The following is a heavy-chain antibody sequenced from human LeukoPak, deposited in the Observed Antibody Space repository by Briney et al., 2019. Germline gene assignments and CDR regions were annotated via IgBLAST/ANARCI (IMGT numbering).Heavy chain of an antibody. J-gene: IGHJ3*02. CDR1: GYTLTELS. CDR2: FDPEDGET. D-gene: IGHD1-26*01. V-gene: IGHV1-24*01. Sequence: ASVKVSCKVSGYTLTELSTHWVRQAPGKGLEWMGGFDPEDGETIYAQKFQGRVTMTEDTSTDTAYMELSSLRSEDTAVYYCAIDAALTGIVGATQSAFDIWGQGTMVTVSS. CDR3: AIDAALTGIVGATQSAFDI.